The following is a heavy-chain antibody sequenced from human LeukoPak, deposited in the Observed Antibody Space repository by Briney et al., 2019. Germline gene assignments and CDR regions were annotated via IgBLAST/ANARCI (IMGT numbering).Heavy chain of an antibody. J-gene: IGHJ4*02. D-gene: IGHD6-19*01. CDR2: IYYSGST. Sequence: SETLSLTCSVSGGSISSYYWSWIRQPPGKGLEWIGYIYYSGSTNYNPSLKSRVTISVDTSKNQFSLKLSSVTAADTAVYYCATSSIAVAGTTYYFDYWGRGTLVTVSS. V-gene: IGHV4-59*01. CDR1: GGSISSYY. CDR3: ATSSIAVAGTTYYFDY.